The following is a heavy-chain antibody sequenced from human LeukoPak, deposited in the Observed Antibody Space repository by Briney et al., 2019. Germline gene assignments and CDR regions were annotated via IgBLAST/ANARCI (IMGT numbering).Heavy chain of an antibody. CDR3: ARDGVTSSVVY. D-gene: IGHD2-21*02. J-gene: IGHJ4*02. CDR2: IREDGSRK. CDR1: GFGFSSYW. V-gene: IGHV3-7*01. Sequence: GESLRLSCAASGFGFSSYWMSWVRQAPGKGLEWLANIREDGSRKYYVDSVKGRFTISRDNAKKSLFLQMNSLRAEDTAVYYCARDGVTSSVVYWGQGTLVTVSS.